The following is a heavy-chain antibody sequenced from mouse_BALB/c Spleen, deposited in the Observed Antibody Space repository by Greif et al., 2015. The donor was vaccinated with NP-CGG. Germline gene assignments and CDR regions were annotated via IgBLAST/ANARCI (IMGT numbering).Heavy chain of an antibody. CDR1: GYTFTDYY. J-gene: IGHJ4*01. CDR3: ARRTGTEAMDY. Sequence: VQLQQSGPELVKPGASVKISCKASGYTFTDYYINWVKQKPGQGLEWIGWIYPGSGNTKYNEKFKGKATLTVDTSSSTAYTQPSSLTSEDTAVYFCARRTGTEAMDYWGQGTSVTVSS. CDR2: IYPGSGNT. D-gene: IGHD4-1*01. V-gene: IGHV1-84*02.